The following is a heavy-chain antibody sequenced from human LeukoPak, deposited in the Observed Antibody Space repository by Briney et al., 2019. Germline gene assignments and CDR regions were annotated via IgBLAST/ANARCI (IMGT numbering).Heavy chain of an antibody. Sequence: GASVRVSCKASGGTFSSYAISWVRQAPGQGLEWVGGIIPIFGTANYAQKFQGRVTITADKSTSTAYMELSSLRSEDTAVYYCTRDPRGMGAYDYWGQGTLVTVSS. J-gene: IGHJ4*02. CDR3: TRDPRGMGAYDY. D-gene: IGHD1-26*01. CDR2: IIPIFGTA. V-gene: IGHV1-69*06. CDR1: GGTFSSYA.